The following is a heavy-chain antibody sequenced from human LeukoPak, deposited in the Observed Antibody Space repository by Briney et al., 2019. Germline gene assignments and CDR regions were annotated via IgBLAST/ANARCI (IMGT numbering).Heavy chain of an antibody. CDR3: AKVRYGTFNWFDP. D-gene: IGHD2/OR15-2a*01. CDR1: GDSINNYY. Sequence: PSETLSLTCTVSGDSINNYYWSWIRQPAGKGLEWIGRIYSTGTTNYNPSLKSRVTVSVDTSKNQFSLKLSSVTAADTAVYYCAKVRYGTFNWFDPWGQGTLVTVSS. V-gene: IGHV4-4*07. J-gene: IGHJ5*02. CDR2: IYSTGTT.